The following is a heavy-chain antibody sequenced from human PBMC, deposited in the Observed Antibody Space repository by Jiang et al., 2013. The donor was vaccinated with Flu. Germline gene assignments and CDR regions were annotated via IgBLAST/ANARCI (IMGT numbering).Heavy chain of an antibody. CDR1: GYSFTSYW. CDR3: ARQLNDWFDP. Sequence: EVKKPGEGNVVKISCKGSGYSFTSYWIGWVRQMPGKGLEWMGIIYPGDSDTRYSPSFQGQVTISADKSISTAYLQWSSLKASDTAMYYCARQLNDWFDPWGQGTLVTVSS. V-gene: IGHV5-51*01. CDR2: IYPGDSDT. J-gene: IGHJ5*02. D-gene: IGHD4/OR15-4a*01.